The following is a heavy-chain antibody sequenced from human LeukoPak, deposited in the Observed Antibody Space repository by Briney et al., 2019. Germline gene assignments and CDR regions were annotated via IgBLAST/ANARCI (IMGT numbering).Heavy chain of an antibody. CDR2: SGSGGST. CDR1: GFTFSTSW. D-gene: IGHD3-22*01. V-gene: IGHV3-23*01. Sequence: GGSLRLSCAVSGFTFSTSWMHWVRQAPGKGLEWVSASGSGGSTYYADSVKGRFTISRDNSKNTLYLQMNSLRAEDTALYYCAKAGGNGYYNDAFDIWGQGTMVTVSS. J-gene: IGHJ3*02. CDR3: AKAGGNGYYNDAFDI.